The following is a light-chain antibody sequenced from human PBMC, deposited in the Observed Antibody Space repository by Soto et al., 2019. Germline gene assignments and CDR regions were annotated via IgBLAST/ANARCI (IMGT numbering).Light chain of an antibody. CDR2: SNN. V-gene: IGLV1-44*01. Sequence: QSVLTQPPSASGTPGQRVTISCSGSRSSIGSNTVNWYQHLPGTAPKLLIYSNNHRPSGVPDRFSDSKTGASASLAISGLQSEDEGDYYCAAWDASLGGFYVFGTGTKVTV. J-gene: IGLJ1*01. CDR3: AAWDASLGGFYV. CDR1: RSSIGSNT.